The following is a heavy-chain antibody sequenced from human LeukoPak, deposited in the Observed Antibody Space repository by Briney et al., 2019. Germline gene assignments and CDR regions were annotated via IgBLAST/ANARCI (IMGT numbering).Heavy chain of an antibody. D-gene: IGHD6-19*01. CDR1: GFPFSNCD. J-gene: IGHJ5*02. CDR3: AKYMSSGS. CDR2: FSGSGDST. V-gene: IGHV3-23*01. Sequence: GGSLTLSCAASGFPFSNCDVRWVRQAPGKGREWVSGFSGSGDSTYYADSVKGRFTISRDNSTNSLFLLMNSLRAEDTAVYYCAKYMSSGSWGQGALVTVSS.